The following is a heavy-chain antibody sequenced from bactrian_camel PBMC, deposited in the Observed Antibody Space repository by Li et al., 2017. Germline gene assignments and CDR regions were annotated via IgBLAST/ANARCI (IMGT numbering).Heavy chain of an antibody. Sequence: QVQLVESGGGSVQAGGSLSLSCAASGYTSNIYCMGWFRQAPGKDREWVAQIDSAGRTDYARSVKGRFTISKDNGKDVLYLQMNSLKPEDTAMYYCAANFGSYCSVDYLQRRANFWGQGTQVTVS. J-gene: IGHJ4*01. V-gene: IGHV3S53*01. CDR2: IDSAGRT. D-gene: IGHD2*01. CDR3: AANFGSYCSVDYLQRRANF. CDR1: GYTSNIYC.